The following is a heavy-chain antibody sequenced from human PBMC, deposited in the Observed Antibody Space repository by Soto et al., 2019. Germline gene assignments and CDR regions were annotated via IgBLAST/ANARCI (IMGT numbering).Heavy chain of an antibody. V-gene: IGHV3-74*01. J-gene: IGHJ3*02. Sequence: GESLKISCAASGFTFSSYWMHWVRQAPGKGLVWVSRINSDGSSTSYADSVKGRFTISRDNAKNTLYLQMNSLRAEDTAVYYCATIAGDGYNVGAFDIWGQGTMVTVSS. CDR2: INSDGSST. CDR1: GFTFSSYW. D-gene: IGHD5-12*01. CDR3: ATIAGDGYNVGAFDI.